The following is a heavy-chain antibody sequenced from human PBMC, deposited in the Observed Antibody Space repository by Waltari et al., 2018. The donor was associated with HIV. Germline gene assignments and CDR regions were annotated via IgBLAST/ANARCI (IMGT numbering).Heavy chain of an antibody. J-gene: IGHJ5*02. Sequence: QVQLQQSGPGLVKPSQTLSLTCAISGDSVSSNSAAWNWIRQSPSRGLAWLGRTYYRSKWYNDYAVSVKSRITINPDTSKNQFSLQLNSVTPEDTAVYYCARLFRADFWSGSEEANWFDPWGQGTLVTVSS. D-gene: IGHD3-3*01. CDR3: ARLFRADFWSGSEEANWFDP. CDR2: TYYRSKWYN. V-gene: IGHV6-1*01. CDR1: GDSVSSNSAA.